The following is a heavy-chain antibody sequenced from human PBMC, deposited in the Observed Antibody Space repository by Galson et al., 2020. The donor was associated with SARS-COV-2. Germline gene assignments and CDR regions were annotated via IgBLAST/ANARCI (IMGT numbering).Heavy chain of an antibody. CDR1: GYTFTSYY. CDR3: ARDRGGGYDHDDYGMDV. V-gene: IGHV1-46*01. D-gene: IGHD5-12*01. CDR2: INTSGGST. Sequence: ASVKVSCKASGYTFTSYYMHWVRQAPGQGLEWMGIINTSGGSTSYAQKFQGRVTMTRDTSTSTVYMELSSLRSEDTAVYYCARDRGGGYDHDDYGMDVWGQGTTVTVSS. J-gene: IGHJ6*02.